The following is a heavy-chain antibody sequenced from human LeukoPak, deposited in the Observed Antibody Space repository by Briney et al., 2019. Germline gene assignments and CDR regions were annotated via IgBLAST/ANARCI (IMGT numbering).Heavy chain of an antibody. CDR3: SRWHRPEDSSVWDNWFDA. J-gene: IGHJ5*02. V-gene: IGHV3-48*03. CDR2: ISSSGNKI. CDR1: GFTFSSYE. D-gene: IGHD1-26*01. Sequence: PGGPLRLSCEGSGFTFSSYEMNWVRQAPGKGLQWVSYISSSGNKIYYANPVKGRSTFASANTKQSPSLQMNITTAETPAVYYLSRWHRPEDSSVWDNWFDAWGQGTLVTVSS.